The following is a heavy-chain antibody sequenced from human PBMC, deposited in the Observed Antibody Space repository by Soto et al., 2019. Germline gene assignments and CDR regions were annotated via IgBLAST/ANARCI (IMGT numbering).Heavy chain of an antibody. Sequence: PGGSLRVSCAASGFTFSSYGMHWVRQAPGKGLEWVAFISYDGSNKYYADSVKGRFTISRDSSKNTLYMQMNSLRVEDTAVYYCARVSHRETYSGYAGDLDYWGQGTLVTVSS. D-gene: IGHD5-12*01. J-gene: IGHJ4*02. CDR1: GFTFSSYG. CDR2: ISYDGSNK. V-gene: IGHV3-30*03. CDR3: ARVSHRETYSGYAGDLDY.